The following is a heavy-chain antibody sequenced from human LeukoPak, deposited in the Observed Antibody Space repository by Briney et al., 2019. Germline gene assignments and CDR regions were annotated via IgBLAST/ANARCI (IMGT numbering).Heavy chain of an antibody. CDR3: AKDGSGGREFDY. CDR2: ISYDGSNK. J-gene: IGHJ4*02. V-gene: IGHV3-30*18. D-gene: IGHD3-16*01. CDR1: GFTFSSYG. Sequence: GGSLRLSCAASGFTFSSYGIHWVRQTPGKGLEWVAVISYDGSNKYYADSVKGRFTISRDNSKSTLYLQMNSLRAEDTAVYYCAKDGSGGREFDYWGQGTLVTVSS.